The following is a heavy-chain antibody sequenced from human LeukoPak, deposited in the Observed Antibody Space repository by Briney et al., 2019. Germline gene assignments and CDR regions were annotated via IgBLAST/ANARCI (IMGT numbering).Heavy chain of an antibody. Sequence: PGGSLRLSCAASGFTFSSYSMNWVRQAPGKGLEWVSSINSSSSYIYYADSVKGRFTISRDNAKNSLYLQMNSLRAEDTAVYYCARSVLRYFDRSSGAFDIWGQGTMVTVSS. D-gene: IGHD3-9*01. V-gene: IGHV3-21*01. CDR3: ARSVLRYFDRSSGAFDI. J-gene: IGHJ3*02. CDR1: GFTFSSYS. CDR2: INSSSSYI.